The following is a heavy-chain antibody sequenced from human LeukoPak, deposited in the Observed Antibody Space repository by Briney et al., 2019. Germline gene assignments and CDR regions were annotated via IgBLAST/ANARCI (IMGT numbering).Heavy chain of an antibody. J-gene: IGHJ4*02. V-gene: IGHV3-23*01. Sequence: PGGSLRLSCAVSGVTLSNYGMSWVRQAPGRGLEWVAGISGSGGGTHYADSVKGRFTISRDNPNNTLYLQMNSLRAEDTAVYVCAKRGVVIRVILVGFHKEANYFDSWGQGALVTVSS. D-gene: IGHD3-22*01. CDR1: GVTLSNYG. CDR2: ISGSGGGT. CDR3: AKRGVVIRVILVGFHKEANYFDS.